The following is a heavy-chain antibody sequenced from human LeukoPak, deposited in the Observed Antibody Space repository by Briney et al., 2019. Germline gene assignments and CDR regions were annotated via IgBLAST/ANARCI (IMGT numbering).Heavy chain of an antibody. D-gene: IGHD2-2*01. Sequence: PGGSLRLSCAASGFTFSSYAMHWVRQAPGKGLEGVAVISYDGSNKYYADSVKGRFTISRDNSKNTPYLQMNSLRAEDTAVYYCAREGGSQPYYYYYGMDVWGQGTTVTVSS. CDR2: ISYDGSNK. V-gene: IGHV3-30-3*01. J-gene: IGHJ6*02. CDR1: GFTFSSYA. CDR3: AREGGSQPYYYYYGMDV.